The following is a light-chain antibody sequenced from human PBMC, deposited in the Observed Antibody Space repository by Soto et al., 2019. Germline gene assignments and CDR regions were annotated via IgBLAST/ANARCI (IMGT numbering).Light chain of an antibody. V-gene: IGLV2-14*03. CDR1: SSDVGAFNY. CDR3: SSYTTRNTEV. CDR2: DVT. J-gene: IGLJ1*01. Sequence: QSVLTQPASVSGSPGQSISISCIGTSSDVGAFNYVSWYQHHPGKAPQLIIYDVTSRPSGVSNRFSVSKSGNTASLTISGLQAEDEADYYCSSYTTRNTEVFGTGTKLTVL.